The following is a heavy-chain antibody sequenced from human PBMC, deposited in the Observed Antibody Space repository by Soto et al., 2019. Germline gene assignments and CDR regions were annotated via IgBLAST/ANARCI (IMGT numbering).Heavy chain of an antibody. CDR3: ARGSYYPDSSGYLLDS. D-gene: IGHD3-22*01. CDR1: GGSISPHY. J-gene: IGHJ4*02. Sequence: SETLSLTCAVSGGSISPHYWSWIRQPPGKGLEWIAYIYYSGNTNYNPSLKSRVTISLDTSKNQFSLKLSSVTAADTAVYYCARGSYYPDSSGYLLDSWGQGTLVTVSS. V-gene: IGHV4-59*11. CDR2: IYYSGNT.